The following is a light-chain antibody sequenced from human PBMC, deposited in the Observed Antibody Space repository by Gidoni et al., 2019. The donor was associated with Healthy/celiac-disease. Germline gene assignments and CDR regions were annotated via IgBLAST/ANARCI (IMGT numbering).Light chain of an antibody. CDR2: DAS. CDR3: QQYNSYSLT. Sequence: DIQVTQSPSSLSASVGDRVTITCRASQGISSYLAWYQQKPGKAPKLLIYDASTLQSGVPSRFSGSGSGTEFTLTISSLQPDDFATYYCQQYNSYSLTFGRGTKVEIK. CDR1: QGISSY. J-gene: IGKJ4*02. V-gene: IGKV1-9*01.